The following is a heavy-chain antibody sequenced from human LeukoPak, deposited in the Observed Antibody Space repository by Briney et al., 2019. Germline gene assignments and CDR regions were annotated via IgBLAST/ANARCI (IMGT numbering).Heavy chain of an antibody. Sequence: SETLSLTCTVSGGSISSYYWSWIRQPAGKGLEWIGRIYTSGSTNYNPSLKSRVTMSVDTSKNQFSLKLSSVTAADTAVYYCARDYKLSLSDYYFDYWGQGTLVTVSS. J-gene: IGHJ4*02. V-gene: IGHV4-4*07. D-gene: IGHD3-16*02. CDR1: GGSISSYY. CDR3: ARDYKLSLSDYYFDY. CDR2: IYTSGST.